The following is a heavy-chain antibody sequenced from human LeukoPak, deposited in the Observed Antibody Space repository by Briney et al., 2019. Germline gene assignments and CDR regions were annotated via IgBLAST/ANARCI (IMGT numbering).Heavy chain of an antibody. CDR1: GGSIRSYY. D-gene: IGHD2-2*01. CDR2: IYTSGST. CDR3: ARISGCSSSSCPYYYYMDV. V-gene: IGHV4-4*07. J-gene: IGHJ6*03. Sequence: SETLSLTCTVSGGSIRSYYWSWIRQPAGKGLDWIGRIYTSGSTNYNPSLESRVTMSVDTSKNQFSLKLSSVTAADTAVYYCARISGCSSSSCPYYYYMDVWGKGTTVTVSS.